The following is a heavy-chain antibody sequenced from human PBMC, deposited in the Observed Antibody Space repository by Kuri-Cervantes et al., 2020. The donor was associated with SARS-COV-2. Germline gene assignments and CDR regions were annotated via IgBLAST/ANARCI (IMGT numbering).Heavy chain of an antibody. V-gene: IGHV4-34*01. D-gene: IGHD6-6*01. Sequence: GSLRLSCAVYGGSFSDYYWSWVRQPPGKGLEWIGETNHSGNTNYDPSLKSRVTISIDTSKNQFSLKLSSVTAADTAVYYCARADTSSSSGYFQHWGQGTLVTVSS. CDR2: TNHSGNT. J-gene: IGHJ1*01. CDR1: GGSFSDYY. CDR3: ARADTSSSSGYFQH.